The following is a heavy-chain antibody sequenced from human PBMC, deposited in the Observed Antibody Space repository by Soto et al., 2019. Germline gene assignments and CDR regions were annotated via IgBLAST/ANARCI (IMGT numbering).Heavy chain of an antibody. Sequence: ASVKVSCKASGYTFTGYFMHWVRQAPGQGLERMGWINPNSGATKYAQKFQVRVTLSRDTSIRTAYMELSGLKSDDTAVYYCARGGVTILDPLAWGEGTLVTV. V-gene: IGHV1-2*02. CDR1: GYTFTGYF. J-gene: IGHJ5*02. D-gene: IGHD3-3*01. CDR3: ARGGVTILDPLA. CDR2: INPNSGAT.